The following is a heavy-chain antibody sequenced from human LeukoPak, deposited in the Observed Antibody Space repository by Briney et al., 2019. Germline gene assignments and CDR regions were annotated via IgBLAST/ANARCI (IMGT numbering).Heavy chain of an antibody. CDR3: ARPEEYFQH. Sequence: SETLSLTCTVSGGSISSYYWSWIRQPPGKGLEWIGYIYYSGSTNYNPSLKSRVTISVDTSKNQFSLKLSSVTAAYTAVYYCARPEEYFQHWGQGTLVTVSS. V-gene: IGHV4-59*08. CDR2: IYYSGST. J-gene: IGHJ1*01. CDR1: GGSISSYY.